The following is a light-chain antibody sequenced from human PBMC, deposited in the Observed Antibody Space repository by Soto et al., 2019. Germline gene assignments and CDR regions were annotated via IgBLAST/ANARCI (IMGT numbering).Light chain of an antibody. Sequence: QSALTQPASVSGSPGQSITISCTGTSSDVGGYNYVSWYQQNPGKAPKLMIYDVSNRPSGVSNRFSGSKSGNTASLTISGLQAEDEADYYCSSYTSSYTVVFGGGTQLTVL. CDR1: SSDVGGYNY. CDR2: DVS. J-gene: IGLJ2*01. V-gene: IGLV2-14*01. CDR3: SSYTSSYTVV.